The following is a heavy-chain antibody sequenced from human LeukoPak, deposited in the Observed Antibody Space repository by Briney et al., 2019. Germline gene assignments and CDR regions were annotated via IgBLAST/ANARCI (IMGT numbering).Heavy chain of an antibody. J-gene: IGHJ4*02. Sequence: PERSLRLSCATSGITISNYGMHWVRQAPGKGLEWVAVVSYEGKSQYYADSVRGRFTISRDNSKNTLYLQMNSLRGEDAAVYYCAKEGTAQISTWYDYWGQGTLVTVSS. CDR1: GITISNYG. CDR2: VSYEGKSQ. V-gene: IGHV3-30*18. D-gene: IGHD6-13*01. CDR3: AKEGTAQISTWYDY.